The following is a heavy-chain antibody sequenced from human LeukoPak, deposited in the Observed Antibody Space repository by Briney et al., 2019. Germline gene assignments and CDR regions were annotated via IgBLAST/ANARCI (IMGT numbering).Heavy chain of an antibody. CDR2: IIPIFGTA. CDR3: AAYYYDSSGYLP. Sequence: SVKVSCKASGGTFSSYAISWVRQAPGQGLEWMGGIIPIFGTASYAQKFQGRVTITAAESTSTAYMELSSLRSEDTAVYYCAAYYYDSSGYLPWGQGTLVTVSS. D-gene: IGHD3-22*01. V-gene: IGHV1-69*13. J-gene: IGHJ5*02. CDR1: GGTFSSYA.